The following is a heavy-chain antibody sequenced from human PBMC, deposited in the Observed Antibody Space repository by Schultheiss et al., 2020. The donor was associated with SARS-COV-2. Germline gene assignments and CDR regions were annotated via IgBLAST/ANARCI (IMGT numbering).Heavy chain of an antibody. Sequence: SETLSLTCTVSGGSISSSSYYWGWIRQPPGKGLEWIGEINHSGSTNYNPSLKSRVTISVDTSKNQFSLKLSSVTAADTAVYYCARAFGSGWHLWGQGTLVTVSS. CDR3: ARAFGSGWHL. D-gene: IGHD6-19*01. V-gene: IGHV4-39*07. CDR2: INHSGST. CDR1: GGSISSSSYY. J-gene: IGHJ5*02.